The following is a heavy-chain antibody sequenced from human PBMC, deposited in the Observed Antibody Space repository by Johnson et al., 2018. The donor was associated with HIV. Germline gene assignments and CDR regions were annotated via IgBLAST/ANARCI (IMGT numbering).Heavy chain of an antibody. CDR1: GFSVSDSY. Sequence: MQLVESGGGVVQPGGSLRLSCGASGFSVSDSYMNWVRQAPGQGLEWVSVLYSGGNTYYADSVRGRFTISRDNSKNTLYLQMDSLRAEDMAVYYCTIPYYYDSGGYQWGQGTMVTVSS. D-gene: IGHD3-22*01. J-gene: IGHJ3*01. CDR2: LYSGGNT. CDR3: TIPYYYDSGGYQ. V-gene: IGHV3-66*01.